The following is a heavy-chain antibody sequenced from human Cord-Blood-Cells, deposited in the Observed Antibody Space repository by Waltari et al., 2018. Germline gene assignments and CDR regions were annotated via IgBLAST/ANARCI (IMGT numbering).Heavy chain of an antibody. D-gene: IGHD7-27*01. J-gene: IGHJ4*02. Sequence: QVQLVQSGAEVKKPGASVKVSCKASGYTFTSYAMHWVRQAPGQRLEWMGWINAGNGNTKDSQKFQGRGTITRDTSASTAYMELSSLRSEDTAVYYCARVNWGSPRPFDYWGQGTLVTVSS. CDR1: GYTFTSYA. CDR3: ARVNWGSPRPFDY. V-gene: IGHV1-3*01. CDR2: INAGNGNT.